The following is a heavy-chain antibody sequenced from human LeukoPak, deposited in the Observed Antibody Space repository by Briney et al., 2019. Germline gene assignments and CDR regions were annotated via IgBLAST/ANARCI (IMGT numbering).Heavy chain of an antibody. CDR1: GYTFTGYY. D-gene: IGHD2-21*02. J-gene: IGHJ6*03. CDR2: INPNSGGT. Sequence: ASVSVSCKASGYTFTGYYMHWVRQAPGQGLEWMGCINPNSGGTNYAQKFQGRVTMTRDASISTAYMEQSRLRSDDTAVYYCARSLGDNNYYYYMDVWGKGTTVTISS. V-gene: IGHV1-2*02. CDR3: ARSLGDNNYYYYMDV.